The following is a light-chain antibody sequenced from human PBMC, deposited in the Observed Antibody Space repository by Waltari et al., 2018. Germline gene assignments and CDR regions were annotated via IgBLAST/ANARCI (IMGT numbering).Light chain of an antibody. Sequence: QSALTQPRSVSGSPGQSVTISCTGSSSDVGGSDYVSWYQQHPGKAPELMIFDVRKRPSWVPDRFSGSKSGNTASLTSAGLQADDEADYYCCAYTGNFWVFGGGTELIVL. CDR3: CAYTGNFWV. CDR2: DVR. CDR1: SSDVGGSDY. J-gene: IGLJ3*02. V-gene: IGLV2-11*01.